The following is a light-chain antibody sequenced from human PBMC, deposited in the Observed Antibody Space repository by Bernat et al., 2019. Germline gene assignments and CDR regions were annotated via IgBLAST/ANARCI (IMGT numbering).Light chain of an antibody. CDR1: RLGDKY. Sequence: SYELTQPPSVSVSPGQTASITCSGDRLGDKYACWYQQKPGQSPVLVIYRDTKRPSGIPERFSGSKSGNTATLTISGTQAMDEADYFCQAWDNTIWVFGGGTKVTVL. J-gene: IGLJ3*02. CDR3: QAWDNTIWV. V-gene: IGLV3-1*01. CDR2: RDT.